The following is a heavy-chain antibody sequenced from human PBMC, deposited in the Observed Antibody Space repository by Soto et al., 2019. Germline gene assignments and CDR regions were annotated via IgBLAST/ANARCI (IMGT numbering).Heavy chain of an antibody. D-gene: IGHD3-10*01. CDR3: AKAGYYRFDF. CDR1: GFTFSTYW. CDR2: MDSGGTTI. V-gene: IGHV3-74*01. J-gene: IGHJ4*02. Sequence: EVQLVESGGGLVQPGGSLRLSCAASGFTFSTYWMHWVRQAPGEGLVWVSRMDSGGTTINYADAVKGRFTISRDNAKNTLYLQMDSLKVEDTAVYYCAKAGYYRFDFWGQGTLVTVSS.